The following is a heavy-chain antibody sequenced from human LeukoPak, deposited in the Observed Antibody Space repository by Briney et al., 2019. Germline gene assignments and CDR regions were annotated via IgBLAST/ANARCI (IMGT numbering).Heavy chain of an antibody. CDR2: ISYDGSNK. J-gene: IGHJ2*01. CDR1: GFTFSSYG. CDR3: AKSSLRGHSLWYFDL. D-gene: IGHD3-10*01. Sequence: PGRSLRLSCAASGFTFSSYGMHWVRQAPGKGLECVAVISYDGSNKYDADSVKGRFTISRDNSKNTLYLQMNKLRVEDTAVYYCAKSSLRGHSLWYFDLWGRGTPVTVSS. V-gene: IGHV3-30*18.